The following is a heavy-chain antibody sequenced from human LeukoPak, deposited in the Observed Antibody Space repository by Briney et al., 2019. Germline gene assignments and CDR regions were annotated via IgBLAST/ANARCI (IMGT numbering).Heavy chain of an antibody. J-gene: IGHJ4*02. Sequence: SETLSLTCAVYGGSFSGYYWSWIRQPPGKGLEWIGEINHSGSTNYNPSLKSRVTISVDTSKNQFSLKLSSVTAADTAVYYCARVPIFGVVTPLFDYWGQGTLVTVSS. CDR2: INHSGST. D-gene: IGHD3-3*01. CDR1: GGSFSGYY. V-gene: IGHV4-34*01. CDR3: ARVPIFGVVTPLFDY.